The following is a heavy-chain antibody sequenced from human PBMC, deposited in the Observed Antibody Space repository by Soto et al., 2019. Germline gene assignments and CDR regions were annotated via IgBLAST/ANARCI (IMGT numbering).Heavy chain of an antibody. CDR3: AKERGRNRNFAMDV. Sequence: GGSLRLSCVVSGLTFSDYGFHWVRQAPGKGLDWVAAISYDGSFVYYADSVRGRFTISGDNSRNTLDLQMNTLRHEDTAVYYCAKERGRNRNFAMDVWGQGTSVTV. V-gene: IGHV3-30*18. D-gene: IGHD1-1*01. CDR1: GLTFSDYG. J-gene: IGHJ6*02. CDR2: ISYDGSFV.